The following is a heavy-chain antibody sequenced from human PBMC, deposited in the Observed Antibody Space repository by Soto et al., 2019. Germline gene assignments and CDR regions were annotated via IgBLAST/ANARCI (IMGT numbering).Heavy chain of an antibody. CDR2: IYYSGGT. J-gene: IGHJ4*02. V-gene: IGHV4-30-4*01. Sequence: QVQLQESGPGLVKPSETLSLTCTVSGGSVSSGRFYWSWIRQPPGKELEWIGYIYYSGGTYYNPSLKSRITMSINTSKNQFSLNLRSVNAPDTAVYYCARGLSGYSYGPGEGYWGQGILVTVSS. CDR3: ARGLSGYSYGPGEGY. CDR1: GGSVSSGRFY. D-gene: IGHD5-18*01.